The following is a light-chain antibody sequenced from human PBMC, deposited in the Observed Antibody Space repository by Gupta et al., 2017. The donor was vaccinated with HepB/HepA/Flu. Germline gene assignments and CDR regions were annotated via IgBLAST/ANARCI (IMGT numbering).Light chain of an antibody. CDR1: QIVSSY. V-gene: IGKV3-11*01. J-gene: IGKJ4*01. Sequence: ELVLTQSPATLSLSPGESATLSCRASQIVSSYLAWYQQKPAQAPRLLIYDASNRAIGIPARFSGSGSGTDFTLTISSLEPEEFAVYYCQQRSNWPTFGGGTKVEIK. CDR3: QQRSNWPT. CDR2: DAS.